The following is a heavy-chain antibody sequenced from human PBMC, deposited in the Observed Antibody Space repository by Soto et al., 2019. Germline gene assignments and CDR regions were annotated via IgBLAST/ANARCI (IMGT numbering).Heavy chain of an antibody. D-gene: IGHD2-2*01. CDR1: GYTFPSYG. Sequence: GASVKVSCKASGYTFPSYGITWVRQAPGQGLEWMGWINANNANTNYAQKLQGRVTITTDTSTSTAYMELRSLRSDDTAVYYCARGGGRYCSSTNCYYYYYMDVWGKGTTVTVSS. CDR3: ARGGGRYCSSTNCYYYYYMDV. CDR2: INANNANT. V-gene: IGHV1-18*01. J-gene: IGHJ6*03.